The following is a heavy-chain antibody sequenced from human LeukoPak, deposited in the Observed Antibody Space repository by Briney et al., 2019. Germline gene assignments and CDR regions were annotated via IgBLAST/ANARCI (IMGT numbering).Heavy chain of an antibody. CDR1: GGSVSSASYY. V-gene: IGHV4-61*01. CDR3: VRYGGTYPDLRFFEF. CDR2: VYRTGTT. J-gene: IGHJ4*02. Sequence: PSETLSLTCTVSGGSVSSASYYWSWIRQSPGEGLEWMGYVYRTGTTNYIPSLKGRVTISVDTSKDQFSLKLTSVTAADTALYYCVRYGGTYPDLRFFEFWGQGILVTVSS. D-gene: IGHD1-26*01.